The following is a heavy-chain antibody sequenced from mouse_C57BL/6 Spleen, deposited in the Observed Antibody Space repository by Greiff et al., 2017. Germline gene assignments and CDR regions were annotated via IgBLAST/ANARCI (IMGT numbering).Heavy chain of an antibody. CDR3: ARQGYGSSYYWYYDV. J-gene: IGHJ1*03. Sequence: EVQLVESGGGLVKPGGSLKLSCAASGFTFSDYGMHWVRQAPEKGLEWVAYISSGSSTIYYADTVQGRFTITRDNAKNTLFLQMTSLRSEDTAMYYCARQGYGSSYYWYYDVWGTGTTVTVSS. CDR1: GFTFSDYG. D-gene: IGHD1-1*01. V-gene: IGHV5-17*01. CDR2: ISSGSSTI.